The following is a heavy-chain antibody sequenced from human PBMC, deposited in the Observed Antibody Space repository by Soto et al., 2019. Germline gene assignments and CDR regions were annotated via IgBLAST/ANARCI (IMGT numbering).Heavy chain of an antibody. Sequence: ASVKVSCKASGYTFTAYFMHWVRQAPGQGLEWIGIINPSGGSTNYAQKFQGRVAMTWDTSTSTVYMDLSSLRSDDTAVYYCARAPFSSSSFFFDYWGQGTLVTVS. CDR2: INPSGGST. D-gene: IGHD6-6*01. CDR1: GYTFTAYF. V-gene: IGHV1-46*01. CDR3: ARAPFSSSSFFFDY. J-gene: IGHJ4*02.